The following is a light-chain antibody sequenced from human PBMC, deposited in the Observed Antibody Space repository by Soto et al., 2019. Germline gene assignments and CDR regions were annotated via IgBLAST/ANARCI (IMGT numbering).Light chain of an antibody. CDR3: SSNTSSSTLYV. Sequence: QSALTQPASVSGAPGQSITISCTGTSSDVGGYNYDSWYQQHPGKAPKLMIYEVSNRPSWVSNRFSGYKSGNTASLTLAGLQAEDSADYYCSSNTSSSTLYVFGTGTKLTVL. CDR2: EVS. CDR1: SSDVGGYNY. J-gene: IGLJ1*01. V-gene: IGLV2-14*01.